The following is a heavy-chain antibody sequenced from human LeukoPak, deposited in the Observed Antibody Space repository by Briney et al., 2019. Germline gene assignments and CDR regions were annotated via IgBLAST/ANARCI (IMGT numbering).Heavy chain of an antibody. CDR1: GGTFSSYA. V-gene: IGHV1-69*04. D-gene: IGHD5-18*01. CDR2: IIPILGIA. CDR3: AREKFPGYSYGYGDY. Sequence: SVKVSCKASGGTFSSYAISWVRQAPGQGLEWMGRIIPILGIANYAQKFQGRVTITADKSTSTAYMELSSLRSEDTAVCYCAREKFPGYSYGYGDYWGQGTLVTVSS. J-gene: IGHJ4*02.